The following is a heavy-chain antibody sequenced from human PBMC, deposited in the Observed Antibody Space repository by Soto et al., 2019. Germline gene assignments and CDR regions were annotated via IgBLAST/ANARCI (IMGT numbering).Heavy chain of an antibody. CDR2: VNPILSTS. CDR3: ASIYGSGYPVFDS. Sequence: QVQLVQSGAEVKSAGSSVKVSCKASGDTFNFYSINWVRQAPGLGLEWVGRVNPILSTSNYAQRFQGRITMTAVKFTGIAHIVLRSLSSQVTVIYYCASIYGSGYPVFDSWGQGALVTVSS. J-gene: IGHJ4*02. V-gene: IGHV1-69*08. D-gene: IGHD3-10*01. CDR1: GDTFNFYS.